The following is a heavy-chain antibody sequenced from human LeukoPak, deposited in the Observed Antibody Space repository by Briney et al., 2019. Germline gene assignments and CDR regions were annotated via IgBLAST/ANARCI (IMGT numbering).Heavy chain of an antibody. CDR2: IYGRAST. J-gene: IGHJ4*02. Sequence: SETLSLTCAVSGYSLGKNYYWGWVRQSPGKGLEWIGRIYGRASTSYNPSLMNRVTMSVDTSKNHFSLQLTSVTAADTAVYYCARYDSRGSASTKFDYWGPGILVTISS. V-gene: IGHV4-38-2*01. D-gene: IGHD3-16*01. CDR3: ARYDSRGSASTKFDY. CDR1: GYSLGKNYY.